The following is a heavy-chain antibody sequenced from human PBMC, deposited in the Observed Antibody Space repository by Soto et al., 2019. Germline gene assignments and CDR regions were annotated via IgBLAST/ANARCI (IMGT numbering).Heavy chain of an antibody. Sequence: GGSLRLSCAASGFTFSSYGMHWVRQAPGKGLEWVAVISYDGSNKYYADSVKGRFTISRDNSKNTLYLQMNSLRAEDTAVYYCAKSHSSGWRGRGSPNNWFDPWGQGTLVTVSS. CDR3: AKSHSSGWRGRGSPNNWFDP. J-gene: IGHJ5*02. CDR1: GFTFSSYG. CDR2: ISYDGSNK. V-gene: IGHV3-30*18. D-gene: IGHD6-19*01.